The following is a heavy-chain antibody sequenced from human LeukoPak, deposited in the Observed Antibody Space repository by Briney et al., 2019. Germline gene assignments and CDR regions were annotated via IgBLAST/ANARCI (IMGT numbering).Heavy chain of an antibody. Sequence: GESLKISCKGSGYSFTSYWIGWVRQMPWKGLEWMGIIYPGDSDTRYSTSFQGQVTISADKSIRTAYLQWSSLKASDTAMYYCARAAAGNFRGNWFDPWGQGTLVTVSS. CDR3: ARAAAGNFRGNWFDP. CDR2: IYPGDSDT. D-gene: IGHD6-13*01. CDR1: GYSFTSYW. J-gene: IGHJ5*02. V-gene: IGHV5-51*01.